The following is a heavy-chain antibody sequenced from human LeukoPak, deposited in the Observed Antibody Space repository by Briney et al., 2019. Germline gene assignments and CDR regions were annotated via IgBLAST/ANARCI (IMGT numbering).Heavy chain of an antibody. J-gene: IGHJ4*02. CDR1: GYTFTGYY. CDR3: ARVRYYYDSSGYYSSLDFDY. V-gene: IGHV1-2*02. D-gene: IGHD3-22*01. CDR2: INPNSGGT. Sequence: GASVKVSCKASGYTFTGYYMHWVRQAPGQGLEWMGWINPNSGGTNYAQKFQGRVTMTRDTSISTPYMELSRLRSDDTAVYYCARVRYYYDSSGYYSSLDFDYWGQGTLVTVSS.